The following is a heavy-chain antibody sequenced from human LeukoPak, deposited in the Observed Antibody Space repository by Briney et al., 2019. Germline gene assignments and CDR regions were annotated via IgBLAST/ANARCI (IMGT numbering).Heavy chain of an antibody. CDR3: ARIGSSALYFDF. D-gene: IGHD2-2*01. Sequence: GGSLRLSCAASGFTFSSYAMSWVRQAPGKGLEWVSAISGSGGSTYYADSVKGRFTISRDNAKNSLYLQMHNLRAEDTAVYYCARIGSSALYFDFWGPGTLVTVSS. J-gene: IGHJ4*02. V-gene: IGHV3-23*01. CDR2: ISGSGGST. CDR1: GFTFSSYA.